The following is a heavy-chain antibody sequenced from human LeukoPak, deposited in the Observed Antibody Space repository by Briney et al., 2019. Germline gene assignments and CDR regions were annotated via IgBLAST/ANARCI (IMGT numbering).Heavy chain of an antibody. V-gene: IGHV4-30-2*01. CDR3: ARARPMYYYDSSGSGAFDI. D-gene: IGHD3-22*01. J-gene: IGHJ3*02. CDR1: GGSISSGGYS. CDR2: IYHSGST. Sequence: SETLSLTCAVSGGSISSGGYSWSWIRQPPGKGLEWIGYIYHSGSTYYNPSLKSRVTISVDRSKNQFSLKLSSVTAADTAVYYCARARPMYYYDSSGSGAFDIWGQGTMVTVSS.